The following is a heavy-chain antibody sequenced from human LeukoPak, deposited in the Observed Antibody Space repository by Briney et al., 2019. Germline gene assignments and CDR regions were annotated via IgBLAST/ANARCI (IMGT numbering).Heavy chain of an antibody. J-gene: IGHJ4*02. V-gene: IGHV3-48*01. D-gene: IGHD5-24*01. Sequence: GGSLRLSXAASGFTFSSYSMNWVRQAPGKGLEWVSYITSSSSTIYYADSVKGRFTISRDNAKNSLYLQMNSLRAEDTAVYYCAKGRDGYNLGFDYWGQGTLVTVSS. CDR3: AKGRDGYNLGFDY. CDR1: GFTFSSYS. CDR2: ITSSSSTI.